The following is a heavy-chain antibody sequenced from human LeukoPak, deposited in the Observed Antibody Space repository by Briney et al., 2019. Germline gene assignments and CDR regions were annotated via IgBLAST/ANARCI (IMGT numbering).Heavy chain of an antibody. J-gene: IGHJ4*02. CDR3: AKDGRTYYYDSSGYYYFDY. CDR2: ISGSGGST. CDR1: GFPFSSYA. V-gene: IGHV3-23*01. Sequence: GGSLRLSCAASGFPFSSYAMSWVRQAPGRGLEWVSAISGSGGSTYYADSVKGRFTISRDNSKNTLYLQMNSLRAEDTAVYYCAKDGRTYYYDSSGYYYFDYWGQGTLVTVSS. D-gene: IGHD3-22*01.